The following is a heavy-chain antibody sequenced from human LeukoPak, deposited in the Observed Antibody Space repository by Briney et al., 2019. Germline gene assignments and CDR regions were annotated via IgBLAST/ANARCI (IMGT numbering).Heavy chain of an antibody. Sequence: GSLRLSCAASRFKFSDYYMSWIRQAPGKGPEWVSYISSSGITIYYADSVKGRFTISRDNAQNSLYLQMSSLRAEDTAVYYCARDFGRTGTSYYVDRWGQGTPVTVSS. CDR3: ARDFGRTGTSYYVDR. D-gene: IGHD1-26*01. CDR1: RFKFSDYY. CDR2: ISSSGITI. J-gene: IGHJ5*02. V-gene: IGHV3-11*01.